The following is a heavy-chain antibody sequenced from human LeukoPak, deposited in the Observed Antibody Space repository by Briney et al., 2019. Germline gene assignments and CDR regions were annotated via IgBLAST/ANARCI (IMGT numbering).Heavy chain of an antibody. Sequence: GGSLRLSCAASGFTFSSYWMSWVRQAPGKGLEWVANIKQDGSEKYYVDSVKGRFTISRDNAKNSLYLQMNSLRAEDTAVYYCARDYYDSSGYYYFDYWGQGTLVTVSS. CDR1: GFTFSSYW. V-gene: IGHV3-7*01. D-gene: IGHD3-22*01. CDR2: IKQDGSEK. J-gene: IGHJ4*02. CDR3: ARDYYDSSGYYYFDY.